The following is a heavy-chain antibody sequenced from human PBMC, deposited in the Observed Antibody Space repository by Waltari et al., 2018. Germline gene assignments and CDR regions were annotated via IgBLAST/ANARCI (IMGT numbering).Heavy chain of an antibody. Sequence: QVQLQESGPGLVKPSETLSLTCTVSGGSISSYYWSWIRQPPGKGLEWIGSIYHSGSTYYNPSLKSRVTISVDTSKNQFSLKLSSVTAADTAVYYCARDGESYYYYYMDVWGKGTTVTVSS. CDR1: GGSISSYY. CDR3: ARDGESYYYYYMDV. D-gene: IGHD2-21*01. CDR2: IYHSGST. V-gene: IGHV4-59*12. J-gene: IGHJ6*03.